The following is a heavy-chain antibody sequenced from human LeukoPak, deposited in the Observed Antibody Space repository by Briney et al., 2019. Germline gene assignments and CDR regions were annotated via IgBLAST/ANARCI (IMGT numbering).Heavy chain of an antibody. CDR3: ASTAVYDSSGYYYPNYYYGMDV. J-gene: IGHJ6*02. CDR2: IIPIFGTA. D-gene: IGHD3-22*01. Sequence: SVKVSCKASGGTFSSYAISWVRQAPGQGLEWMGGIIPIFGTANYAQKFQGRVTITADESTSTAYMELSSLRSEDTAVYYCASTAVYDSSGYYYPNYYYGMDVWGQGTTVTVSS. CDR1: GGTFSSYA. V-gene: IGHV1-69*13.